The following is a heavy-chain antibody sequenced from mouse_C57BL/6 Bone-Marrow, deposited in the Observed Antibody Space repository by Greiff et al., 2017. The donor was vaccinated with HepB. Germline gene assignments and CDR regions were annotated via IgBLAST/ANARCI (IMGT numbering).Heavy chain of an antibody. Sequence: EVNVVESEGGLVQPGSSMKLSCTASGFTFSDYYMAWVRQVPEKGLEWVANINYDGSSTYYLDSLKSRFIISRDNAKNILYLQMSSLKSEDTATYYCARDGYYVYWYFDVWGTGTTVTVSS. CDR3: ARDGYYVYWYFDV. J-gene: IGHJ1*03. V-gene: IGHV5-16*01. CDR2: INYDGSST. CDR1: GFTFSDYY. D-gene: IGHD2-3*01.